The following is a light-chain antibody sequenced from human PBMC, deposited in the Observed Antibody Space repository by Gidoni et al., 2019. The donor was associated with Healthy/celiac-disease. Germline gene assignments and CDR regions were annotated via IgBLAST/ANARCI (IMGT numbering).Light chain of an antibody. CDR2: SNN. CDR3: AAWDDSLNVWV. V-gene: IGLV1-44*01. CDR1: RSNIGSNT. J-gene: IGLJ3*02. Sequence: QSVLTQPPSASGTPVQRVTISCSGSRSNIGSNTVNWYQQLPGTAPKLLIYSNNQRPSGVPDRFSGSKSGTSASLAISGLQSEDEADYYCAAWDDSLNVWVFGGGTKLTVL.